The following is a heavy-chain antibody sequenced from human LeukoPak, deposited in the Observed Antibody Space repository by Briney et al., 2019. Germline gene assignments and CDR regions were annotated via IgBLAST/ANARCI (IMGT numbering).Heavy chain of an antibody. CDR1: GFTFSAYA. D-gene: IGHD2-2*01. CDR2: ISHDGSNK. V-gene: IGHV3-30-3*01. J-gene: IGHJ5*02. CDR3: ARGGVPAAPFDP. Sequence: GGSLRLSCSASGFTFSAYAMHRVRQAPGKGLEWVAVISHDGSNKYYADSVKGRFTISRDNSKNTLYLQMNSLRAEDTAVYYCARGGVPAAPFDPWGQGTLVTVSS.